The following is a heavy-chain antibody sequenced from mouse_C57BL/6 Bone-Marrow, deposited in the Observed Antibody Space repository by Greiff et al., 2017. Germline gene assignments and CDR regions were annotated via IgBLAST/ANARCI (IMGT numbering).Heavy chain of an antibody. Sequence: QVQLQQPGAELVKPGASVKLSCKASGYTFTSYWMHWVKQRPGQGLEWIGEIDPSDSYTNYNQKFKGKSTLTVDKSSSTAYMQLSSLTSEDSAVYYCAAIYYYGSSSYYYAMDYWGQGTSVTVSS. CDR3: AAIYYYGSSSYYYAMDY. CDR2: IDPSDSYT. V-gene: IGHV1-69*01. D-gene: IGHD1-1*01. J-gene: IGHJ4*01. CDR1: GYTFTSYW.